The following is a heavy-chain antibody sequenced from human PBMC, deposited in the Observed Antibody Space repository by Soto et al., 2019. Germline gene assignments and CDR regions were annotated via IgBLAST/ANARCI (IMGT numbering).Heavy chain of an antibody. CDR2: IWYDGSNK. CDR1: GFTFSSFG. CDR3: ARDLTVAGTPFFFDY. Sequence: GGSLRLSCAASGFTFSSFGMHWVRQAPGKGLEWVAVIWYDGSNKYYADSVKGRFTISRDNSKNTLYLQMNSLRAEDTAVYYCARDLTVAGTPFFFDYWGQGTLVTVSS. J-gene: IGHJ4*02. V-gene: IGHV3-33*01. D-gene: IGHD6-19*01.